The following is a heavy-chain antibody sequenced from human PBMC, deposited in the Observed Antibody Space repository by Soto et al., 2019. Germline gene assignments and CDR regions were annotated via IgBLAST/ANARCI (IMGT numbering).Heavy chain of an antibody. CDR3: SKDLLGYWSSTSCYPGGD. CDR2: ISYDGSNK. V-gene: IGHV3-30*18. Sequence: QVQLVESGGGVVQPGRSLRLSCAASGFTFSSYGMHWVRQAPGKGLEWVAVISYDGSNKYYADSVKGRFTISRDNSKNTRYLQMNSLRAEDTAVYYCSKDLLGYWSSTSCYPGGDWGQGTLVTVSS. D-gene: IGHD2-2*01. CDR1: GFTFSSYG. J-gene: IGHJ4*02.